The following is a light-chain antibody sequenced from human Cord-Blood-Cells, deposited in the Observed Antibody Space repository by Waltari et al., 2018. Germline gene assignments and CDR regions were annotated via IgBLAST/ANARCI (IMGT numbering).Light chain of an antibody. V-gene: IGLV2-23*01. CDR3: CSYAGSSTVV. CDR1: TSDTGSDNL. J-gene: IGLJ2*01. Sequence: QSALTLPASVSGSPGQSLTISCTGSTSDTGSDNLVSWYQQHPGKAPNLIIYEGSKRLSGVSNRFSGSKSGNTASLTISGLQAEDEADYYCCSYAGSSTVVFGGGTKLTVL. CDR2: EGS.